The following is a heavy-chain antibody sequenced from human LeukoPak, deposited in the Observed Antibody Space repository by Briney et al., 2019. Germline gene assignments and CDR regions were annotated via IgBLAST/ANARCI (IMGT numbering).Heavy chain of an antibody. Sequence: GGFLRLSCAASGFTFDAYAMNWVRQAPGKGLEWLSYITSSSSTIYYADSVKGRFTISRDNAKNSLYLQMNSLRAEDTAVYYCAREGIIWGTYRYFDSWGQGTLVTVSS. CDR2: ITSSSSTI. J-gene: IGHJ4*02. V-gene: IGHV3-48*01. CDR1: GFTFDAYA. CDR3: AREGIIWGTYRYFDS. D-gene: IGHD3-16*02.